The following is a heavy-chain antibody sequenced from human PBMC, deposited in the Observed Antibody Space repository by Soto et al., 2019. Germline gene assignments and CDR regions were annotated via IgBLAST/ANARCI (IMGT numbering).Heavy chain of an antibody. D-gene: IGHD1-1*01. J-gene: IGHJ6*02. CDR1: GGTFSSYA. CDR3: ARGNSSSTGTRNWNDLPYYYYGMDV. CDR2: IIPIFGTA. V-gene: IGHV1-69*13. Sequence: ASVKVSCKASGGTFSSYAISWVRQAPGQGLEWIGGIIPIFGTANYAQKFQGRVTITADESTSTAYMELSSLRSEDTAVYYCARGNSSSTGTRNWNDLPYYYYGMDVWGQGTTVTVSS.